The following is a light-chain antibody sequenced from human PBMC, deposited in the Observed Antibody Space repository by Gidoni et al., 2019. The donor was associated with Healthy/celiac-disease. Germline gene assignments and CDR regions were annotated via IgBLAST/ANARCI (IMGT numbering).Light chain of an antibody. J-gene: IGKJ2*01. Sequence: ELVLTQSPGTLSLSPGERATLSCRASQSVSSSYLAWYQQKPGQAPRLLIYGASSRATGIPDRFSGSGSGTDFTLTISRLEPEDFAVYYCQQYGSSPVFGQGTKLEIK. CDR2: GAS. CDR3: QQYGSSPV. CDR1: QSVSSSY. V-gene: IGKV3-20*01.